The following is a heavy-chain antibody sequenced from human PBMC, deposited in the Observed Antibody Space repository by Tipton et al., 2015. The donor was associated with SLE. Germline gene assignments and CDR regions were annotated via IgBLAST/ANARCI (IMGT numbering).Heavy chain of an antibody. D-gene: IGHD1-26*01. CDR1: GYNFTSYW. CDR3: ARHGTLTSLTMSDDY. CDR2: IDSSDSYT. J-gene: IGHJ4*02. V-gene: IGHV5-10-1*01. Sequence: QLVQSGAEVKKPGESLRISCKGSGYNFTSYWITWVRQMPGKGLEWMGSIDSSDSYTENSPTFLGHVTISVDKSISTAYLQWSSLKASDTAIYYCARHGTLTSLTMSDDYWGQGTLVTVSS.